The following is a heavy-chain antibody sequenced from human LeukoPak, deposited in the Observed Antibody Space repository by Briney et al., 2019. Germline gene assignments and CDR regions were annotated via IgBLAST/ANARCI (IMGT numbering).Heavy chain of an antibody. CDR2: VGNDEKTK. CDR3: RGFGNNWFDP. V-gene: IGHV3-30*04. Sequence: GGSLRLSCVASGFTFTGHSMHWVRQAPGKGLEWVAVVGNDEKTKFYADSLKGRFTVSRDNSKNTLYLQMNSLKTEDTAVYYCRGFGNNWFDPWGQGTLVTVSS. D-gene: IGHD3-10*01. J-gene: IGHJ5*02. CDR1: GFTFTGHS.